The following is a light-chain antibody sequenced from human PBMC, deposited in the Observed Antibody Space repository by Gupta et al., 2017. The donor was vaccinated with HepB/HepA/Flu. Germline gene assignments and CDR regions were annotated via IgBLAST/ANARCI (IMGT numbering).Light chain of an antibody. J-gene: IGKJ4*01. CDR1: QSVGSY. CDR2: AAS. V-gene: IGKV3-11*01. Sequence: PGERATLSCRASQSVGSYLAWYQQKPGQAPRLLIYAASNRATGIPLRFGGSGSGTDFTLTISSLEPEDVAVYYCHQRSSCPITFGGGTKVDIK. CDR3: HQRSSCPIT.